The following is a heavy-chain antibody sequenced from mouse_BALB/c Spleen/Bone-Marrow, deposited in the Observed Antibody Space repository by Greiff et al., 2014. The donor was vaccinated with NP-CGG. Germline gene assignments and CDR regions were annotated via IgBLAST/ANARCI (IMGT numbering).Heavy chain of an antibody. CDR1: GYAFSSYW. V-gene: IGHV1-80*01. CDR2: IYPGDGDT. D-gene: IGHD2-2*01. Sequence: QVQLQQSGAELVRPGSSVKISCKASGYAFSSYWMNWVKQRPGQGLEWIGQIYPGDGDTNYNGKFKGKATLTADKSSSTAYMQLNSLRSEDEAVDFCEREGYGYDERGNAMDYWGQGTSVTVSS. J-gene: IGHJ4*01. CDR3: EREGYGYDERGNAMDY.